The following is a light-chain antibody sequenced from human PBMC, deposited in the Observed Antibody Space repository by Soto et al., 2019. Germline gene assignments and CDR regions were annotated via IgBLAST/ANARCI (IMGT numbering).Light chain of an antibody. CDR3: QQYNTWPPTQT. CDR1: HRVSSN. CDR2: GAS. V-gene: IGKV3-15*01. J-gene: IGKJ1*01. Sequence: EIMMTQSPATLSVSPGERATLSCRASHRVSSNLAWYQQKPGQAPRLLIYGASTSATGIPARFSGSASGTEFILTISSLQSEDFAVFCYQQYNTWPPTQTFGQGNKLEI.